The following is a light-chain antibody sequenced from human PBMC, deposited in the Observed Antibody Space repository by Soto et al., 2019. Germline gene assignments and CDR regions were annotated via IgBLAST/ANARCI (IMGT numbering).Light chain of an antibody. CDR1: QSVSTN. Sequence: EIVMTQSPATLSVSPGERATLSCWASQSVSTNLAWYQQKPGQAPKLIIYGASTRATGIPARFSGSGSGTEFTLTISSLQAADFAVYYWHHKTFGQGTKLESK. CDR3: HHKT. J-gene: IGKJ2*01. V-gene: IGKV3-15*01. CDR2: GAS.